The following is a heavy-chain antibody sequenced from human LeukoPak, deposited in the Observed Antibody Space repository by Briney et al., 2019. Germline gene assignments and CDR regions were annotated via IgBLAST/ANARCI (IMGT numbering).Heavy chain of an antibody. CDR3: AKGRAVAGYYYYGMDV. V-gene: IGHV3-23*01. CDR1: GFTFSSYA. CDR2: ISGSGGST. D-gene: IGHD6-19*01. Sequence: GGSLRLSCAASGFTFSSYAMSWVRQAPGKGLEWVSAISGSGGSTYYADSVKGRFTISRDNSKNTLYLQTNSLRAEDTAVYYCAKGRAVAGYYYYGMDVWGQGTTVTVSS. J-gene: IGHJ6*02.